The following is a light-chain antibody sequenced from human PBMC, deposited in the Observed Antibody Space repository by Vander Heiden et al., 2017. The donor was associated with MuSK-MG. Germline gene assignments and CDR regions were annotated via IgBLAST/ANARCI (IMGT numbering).Light chain of an antibody. Sequence: QSVLTQPPSASGPPGQTVTISCSGSSSNIGRNYVSWYQQRPGTAPELLIYNNNLRPSGVADRFSGSKSGTSASLAISGLWSEDEADYYCSAWDETLRGYVFGTGTTVTVL. CDR3: SAWDETLRGYV. CDR1: SSNIGRNY. V-gene: IGLV1-47*03. CDR2: NNN. J-gene: IGLJ1*01.